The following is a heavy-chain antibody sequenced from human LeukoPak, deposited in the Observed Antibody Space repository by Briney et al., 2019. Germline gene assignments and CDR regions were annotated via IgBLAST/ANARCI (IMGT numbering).Heavy chain of an antibody. D-gene: IGHD6-13*01. CDR1: GFTFSSYS. J-gene: IGHJ4*02. Sequence: GGSLRLSCAASGFTFSSYSMNWVRQAPGKGLEWVSYISSSSSTIYYADSAKGRFTISRDNAKNSLYLQMNSLRAEDTAVYYCASLPGIAAAGEDYWGQGTLVTVSS. CDR3: ASLPGIAAAGEDY. V-gene: IGHV3-48*01. CDR2: ISSSSSTI.